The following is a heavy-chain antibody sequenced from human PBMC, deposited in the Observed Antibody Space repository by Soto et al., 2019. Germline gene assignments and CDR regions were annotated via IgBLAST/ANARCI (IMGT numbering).Heavy chain of an antibody. D-gene: IGHD6-19*01. CDR2: IYYSGST. J-gene: IGHJ4*02. V-gene: IGHV4-59*08. CDR1: GGSISSNY. Sequence: QVQLQESGPGLVKPSETLSLTCTVSGGSISSNYWSWIRQPPGKGLEWIGYIYYSGSTNYNPSLKSRVTISVDTSKNQFSLKLSSVTAADTAVYYCARLGIRAVAGRDYWGQGTLVTVSS. CDR3: ARLGIRAVAGRDY.